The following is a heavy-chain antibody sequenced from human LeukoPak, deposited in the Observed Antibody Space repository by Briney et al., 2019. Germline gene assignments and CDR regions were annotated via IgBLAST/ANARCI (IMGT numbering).Heavy chain of an antibody. Sequence: ASVKVSCKASGGTFSSYAISWVRQAPGQWLEWMGGIIPIFGTANYAQKFQGRVTITTDESTSTAYMELSSLRSEDTAVYYCARASDFWSGYYTFDIRGQGTMVTVSS. J-gene: IGHJ3*02. CDR3: ARASDFWSGYYTFDI. CDR2: IIPIFGTA. V-gene: IGHV1-69*05. D-gene: IGHD3-3*01. CDR1: GGTFSSYA.